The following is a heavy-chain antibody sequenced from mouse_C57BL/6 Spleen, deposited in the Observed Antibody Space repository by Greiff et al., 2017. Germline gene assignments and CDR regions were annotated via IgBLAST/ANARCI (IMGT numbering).Heavy chain of an antibody. J-gene: IGHJ4*01. V-gene: IGHV1-55*01. CDR1: GYTFTSYW. CDR2: IYPGSGST. CDR3: ARDDGYDDYYAMDY. Sequence: QVQLQQPGAELVKPGASVKMSCKASGYTFTSYWITWVKQRPGQGLEWIGDIYPGSGSTNYNEKFKSKATLTVDTSSSPAYMLRSSLTSEDSAVYYCARDDGYDDYYAMDYWGQGTSVTVSS. D-gene: IGHD2-2*01.